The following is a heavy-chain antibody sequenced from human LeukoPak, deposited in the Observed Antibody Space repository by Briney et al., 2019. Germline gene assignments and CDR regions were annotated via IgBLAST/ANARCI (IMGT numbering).Heavy chain of an antibody. V-gene: IGHV3-23*01. J-gene: IGHJ4*02. CDR3: AKDLVTGSLDY. Sequence: GSLRLSCAASGFTFSSYAMTWVRQPPGKGLEWVSSISNGAGSTYYADSVRGRFSTSRDNSKNTVSLQMNSLRAEDTAIYYCAKDLVTGSLDYWGQGTLVTVSS. CDR2: ISNGAGST. CDR1: GFTFSSYA. D-gene: IGHD3-10*01.